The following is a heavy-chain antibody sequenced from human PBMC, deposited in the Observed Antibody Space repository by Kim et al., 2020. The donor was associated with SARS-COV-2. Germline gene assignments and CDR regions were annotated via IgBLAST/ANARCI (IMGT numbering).Heavy chain of an antibody. CDR1: GGTFSSYA. J-gene: IGHJ6*02. CDR3: ARVGGTHIVATITTPHYYYYGMDV. V-gene: IGHV1-69*13. CDR2: IIPIFGTA. D-gene: IGHD5-12*01. Sequence: SVKVSCKASGGTFSSYAISWVRQAPGQGLEWMGGIIPIFGTANYAQKFQGRVTITADESTSTAYMELSSLRSEDTAVYYCARVGGTHIVATITTPHYYYYGMDVWGQGTTVTVSS.